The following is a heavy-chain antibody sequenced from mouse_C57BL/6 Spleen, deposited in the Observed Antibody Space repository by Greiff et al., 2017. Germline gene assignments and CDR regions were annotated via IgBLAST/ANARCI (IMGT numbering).Heavy chain of an antibody. CDR2: IDPSDSYT. Sequence: VQLQQPGAELVRPGTSVKLSCKASGYTFTSYWMHWVKQRPGQGLEWIGVIDPSDSYTNYNQKFKGKATLTVDTSSSTAYMQLSSLTSEDSAVYYCVNWDVWFAYWGQGTLVTVSA. CDR3: VNWDVWFAY. D-gene: IGHD4-1*01. CDR1: GYTFTSYW. J-gene: IGHJ3*01. V-gene: IGHV1-59*01.